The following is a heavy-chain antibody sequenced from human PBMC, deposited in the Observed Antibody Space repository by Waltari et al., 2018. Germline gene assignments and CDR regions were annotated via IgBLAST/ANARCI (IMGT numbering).Heavy chain of an antibody. Sequence: QDQLVQSGAEVKKPGASVRLSCKASGFSFGTTSITWVRRAPGQGLEWVGMISPIVVARDFAEKCQDRVTISADTSLFSVSMDFSVLRSDDTAIYYCARGQLVSDSGLLWFFDLWGPGT. CDR1: GFSFGTTS. D-gene: IGHD4-17*01. V-gene: IGHV1-69*04. CDR3: ARGQLVSDSGLLWFFDL. J-gene: IGHJ2*01. CDR2: ISPIVVAR.